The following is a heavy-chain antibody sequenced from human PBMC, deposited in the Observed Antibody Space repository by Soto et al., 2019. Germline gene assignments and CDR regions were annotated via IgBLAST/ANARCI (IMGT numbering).Heavy chain of an antibody. Sequence: GGSLRLSCAASGFTFDYYWMHWVRQAPGKGLVWVSRVHSGGTTTTYADSVKGRFTISRDNARNTVSLQMSSLRAEDTAIYYCARRGPGTYFDYWGQGTLVTVSS. CDR3: ARRGPGTYFDY. D-gene: IGHD6-13*01. J-gene: IGHJ4*02. CDR1: GFTFDYYW. CDR2: VHSGGTTT. V-gene: IGHV3-74*01.